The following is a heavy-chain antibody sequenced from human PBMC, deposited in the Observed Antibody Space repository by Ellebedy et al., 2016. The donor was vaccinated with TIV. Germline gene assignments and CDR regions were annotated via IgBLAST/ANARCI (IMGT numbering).Heavy chain of an antibody. V-gene: IGHV1-69*10. CDR2: FDPEDGET. CDR3: ARDQFSVVPNLAYYYYYGMDV. J-gene: IGHJ6*02. Sequence: ASVKVSCKASGGTFSSYAISWVRQAPGQGLEWMGGFDPEDGETIYAQKFQGRVTMTRDTSTSTAYMELRSLRSDDTAVYYCARDQFSVVPNLAYYYYYGMDVWGQGTTVTVSS. D-gene: IGHD4-23*01. CDR1: GGTFSSYA.